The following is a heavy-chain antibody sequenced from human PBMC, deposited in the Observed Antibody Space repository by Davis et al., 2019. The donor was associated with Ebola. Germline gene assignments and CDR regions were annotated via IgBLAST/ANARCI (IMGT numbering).Heavy chain of an antibody. Sequence: GESLKISCAASGFTFSSYGMHWVRQAPGKGLEWVAVISYDGSNKYYADSVKGRFTISRDNSKNTLYLQMNSLRDEDTAVYYCARTGYCSGGSCYFLGYDAFDIWGQGTMVTVSS. V-gene: IGHV3-30*03. D-gene: IGHD2-15*01. CDR1: GFTFSSYG. J-gene: IGHJ3*02. CDR2: ISYDGSNK. CDR3: ARTGYCSGGSCYFLGYDAFDI.